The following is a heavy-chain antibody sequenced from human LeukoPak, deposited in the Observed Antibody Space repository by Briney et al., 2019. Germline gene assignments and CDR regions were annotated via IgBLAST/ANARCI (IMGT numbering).Heavy chain of an antibody. Sequence: GASVKVSCKASGGTFSSYAISWVRQAPGQGLEWMGGIIPIFGTANYAQKFQGRVTITTDESTSTAYMELSSLRSEDTAVYYCARAPASYNWNYRGGDAFDIWGQGTMVTVSS. J-gene: IGHJ3*02. CDR1: GGTFSSYA. CDR3: ARAPASYNWNYRGGDAFDI. D-gene: IGHD1-7*01. CDR2: IIPIFGTA. V-gene: IGHV1-69*05.